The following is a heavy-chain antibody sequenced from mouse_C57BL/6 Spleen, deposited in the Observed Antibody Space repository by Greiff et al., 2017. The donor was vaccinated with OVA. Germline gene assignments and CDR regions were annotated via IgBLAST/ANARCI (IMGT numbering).Heavy chain of an antibody. V-gene: IGHV10-1*01. Sequence: GGGLVQPKGSLKLSCAASGFSFNTYAMNWVRQAPGKGLEWVARIRSKSNNYATYYADSVKDRFTISRDDSESMLYLQMNNLKTEDTAMYYCVRQVTTVVNYAMDYWGQGTSVTVSS. D-gene: IGHD1-1*01. J-gene: IGHJ4*01. CDR2: IRSKSNNYAT. CDR1: GFSFNTYA. CDR3: VRQVTTVVNYAMDY.